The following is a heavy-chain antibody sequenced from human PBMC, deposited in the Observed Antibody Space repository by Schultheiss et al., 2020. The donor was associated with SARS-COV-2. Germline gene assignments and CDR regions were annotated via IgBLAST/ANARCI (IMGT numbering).Heavy chain of an antibody. Sequence: SETLSLTCAVSGGSISGYYWSWIRQPPGKGLEWIGEINHSGSTNYNPSLKSRVTISVDKSKNQFSLKLSSVTAADTAVYYCARDRIRGSHGDWGQGTLVTVSS. V-gene: IGHV4-34*01. D-gene: IGHD1-26*01. CDR1: GGSISGYY. J-gene: IGHJ4*02. CDR3: ARDRIRGSHGD. CDR2: INHSGST.